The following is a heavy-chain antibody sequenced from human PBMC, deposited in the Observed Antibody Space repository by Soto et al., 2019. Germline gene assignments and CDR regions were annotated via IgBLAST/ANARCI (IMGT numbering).Heavy chain of an antibody. D-gene: IGHD2-8*01. V-gene: IGHV4-31*03. CDR2: IYYSGST. CDR3: ARGLISWASFSPPDS. Sequence: PSETLSLTCTVSGGSISSGGYYWSWIRQHPGKGLEWIGYIYYSGSTYYNPSLKSRVTISVDTPKNQFSLKLSSVTAADTAVYYCARGLISWASFSPPDSWGPGTLVTVSS. CDR1: GGSISSGGYY. J-gene: IGHJ4*02.